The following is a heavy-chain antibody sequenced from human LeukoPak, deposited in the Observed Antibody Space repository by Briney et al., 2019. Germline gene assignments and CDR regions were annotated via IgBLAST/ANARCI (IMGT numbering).Heavy chain of an antibody. CDR1: GDSVSSNSAA. J-gene: IGHJ4*02. V-gene: IGHV6-1*01. CDR2: TYYRSKWYN. CDR3: ARDHDSSSWYWSQNHYFFDY. Sequence: SQTLSLTCAISGDSVSSNSAAWSWIRQSPSRGLEWLGRTYYRSKWYNDYAVSVKSRITINPDTSKNQFSLQLNSVTPEDTAVYYCARDHDSSSWYWSQNHYFFDYWGQGTLVTVSS. D-gene: IGHD6-13*01.